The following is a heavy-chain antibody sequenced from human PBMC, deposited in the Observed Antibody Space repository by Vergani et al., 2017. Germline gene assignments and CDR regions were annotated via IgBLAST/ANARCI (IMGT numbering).Heavy chain of an antibody. CDR2: IVVGSGNT. Sequence: QMQLVQSGPEVKKPGTSVKVSCKASGFTFTSSAMQWVRQARGQRLEWIGWIVVGSGNTNYAQKFQERVTITRDMSTSTAYMELSSLRSEDTAEYYCADGFPMVRGGIKRYYYGMDVWGQGTTVTVSS. V-gene: IGHV1-58*02. D-gene: IGHD3-10*01. CDR3: ADGFPMVRGGIKRYYYGMDV. CDR1: GFTFTSSA. J-gene: IGHJ6*02.